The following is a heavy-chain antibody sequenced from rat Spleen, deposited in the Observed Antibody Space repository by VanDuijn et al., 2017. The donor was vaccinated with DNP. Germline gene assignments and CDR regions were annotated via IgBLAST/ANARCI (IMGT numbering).Heavy chain of an antibody. V-gene: IGHV5-22*01. J-gene: IGHJ2*01. Sequence: EVQLVESGGGLVQPGRSLKLSCAASGFTFSDYYMAWVRQAPTKGLEWVAYISYDGGSTYYGDSVKGRFTISRDNAKSTLYLQMNSLRSEDMATYYCARGRWGFDYWGQGVMVTVSS. CDR3: ARGRWGFDY. CDR2: ISYDGGST. CDR1: GFTFSDYY.